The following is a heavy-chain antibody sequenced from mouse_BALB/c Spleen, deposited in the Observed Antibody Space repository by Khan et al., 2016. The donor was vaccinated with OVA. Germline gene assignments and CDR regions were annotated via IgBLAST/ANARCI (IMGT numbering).Heavy chain of an antibody. J-gene: IGHJ4*01. CDR2: IWSDGSA. CDR3: ARQPYYHYYIMDY. Sequence: QVQLKQSGPGLVQPSQSLSITCTVSGFSLTSYGVHWVRQSPGKGLEWLGVIWSDGSATYNSALKSRLNISKDNSKNQVFLKMNSLQTDDTAMYYCARQPYYHYYIMDYWGQGTSVTVSS. CDR1: GFSLTSYG. V-gene: IGHV2-4-1*01. D-gene: IGHD2-10*01.